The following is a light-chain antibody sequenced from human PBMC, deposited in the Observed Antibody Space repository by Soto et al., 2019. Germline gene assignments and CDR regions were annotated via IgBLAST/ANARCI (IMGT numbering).Light chain of an antibody. V-gene: IGKV1-8*01. CDR3: QQYYSYPPLT. CDR1: QGISSY. Sequence: AIRMTQSPSSFSASTGDRVTITCRASQGISSYLAWYQQKPWKAPKLLIYAASTLQSGVPSRFSGSGSGTDFPLTISCLQSEDFATYYCQQYYSYPPLTFGGGTTVEIK. J-gene: IGKJ4*01. CDR2: AAS.